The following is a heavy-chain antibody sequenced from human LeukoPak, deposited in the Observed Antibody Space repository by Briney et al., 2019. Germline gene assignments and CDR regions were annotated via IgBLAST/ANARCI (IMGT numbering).Heavy chain of an antibody. CDR1: GFTFSSYE. CDR2: ISSSGSII. V-gene: IGHV3-48*03. CDR3: ASYRVYSGSGRSPGAG. Sequence: SGGSLRLSCAASGFTFSSYEMNWVRQAPGKGLEWVSYISSSGSIIKYADSVKGRFAISRNNAKNSLYLQMNSLRAEDTAAYYCASYRVYSGSGRSPGAGWGQGTLVTVSS. D-gene: IGHD3-10*01. J-gene: IGHJ4*02.